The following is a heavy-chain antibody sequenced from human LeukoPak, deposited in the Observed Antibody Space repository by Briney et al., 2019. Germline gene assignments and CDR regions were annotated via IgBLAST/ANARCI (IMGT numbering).Heavy chain of an antibody. CDR3: AKGYCSSTSCYGDY. V-gene: IGHV3-9*03. J-gene: IGHJ4*02. Sequence: GGSLRLSCAASGFTFSNAWMSWVRQAPGKGLEWVSGISWNSGSIGYADSVKGRFTISRDNAKNSLYLQMNSLRAEDMALYYCAKGYCSSTSCYGDYWGQGTLVTVSS. D-gene: IGHD2-2*01. CDR1: GFTFSNAW. CDR2: ISWNSGSI.